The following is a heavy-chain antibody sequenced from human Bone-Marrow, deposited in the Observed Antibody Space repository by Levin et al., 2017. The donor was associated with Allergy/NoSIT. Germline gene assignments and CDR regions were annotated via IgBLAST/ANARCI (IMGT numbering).Heavy chain of an antibody. D-gene: IGHD4-23*01. J-gene: IGHJ5*02. Sequence: GASVKVSCKASGYTFTSYDINWVRQASGQGLEWVGWMNPSSGDTGYAQKFQGRVTMTRSNSINTAYMELSSLRSEDTAVYYCARDYGGNSGWFDPWGQGTLVTVSS. CDR1: GYTFTSYD. CDR2: MNPSSGDT. CDR3: ARDYGGNSGWFDP. V-gene: IGHV1-8*02.